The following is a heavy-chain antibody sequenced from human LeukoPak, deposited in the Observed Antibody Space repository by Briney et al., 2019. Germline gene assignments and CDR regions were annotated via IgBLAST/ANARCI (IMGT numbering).Heavy chain of an antibody. CDR2: IYYRVNT. CDR3: VRDGGSGWTGFDY. Sequence: SETLSLTCTVSGGSISSYYWSWIRQPPGKGLEWIGYIYYRVNTNYNPSLKSRVTISEDTSKNQFSLKLSFVSAADTAVYYCVRDGGSGWTGFDYWGQGTLVTVSS. CDR1: GGSISSYY. J-gene: IGHJ4*02. V-gene: IGHV4-59*01. D-gene: IGHD6-19*01.